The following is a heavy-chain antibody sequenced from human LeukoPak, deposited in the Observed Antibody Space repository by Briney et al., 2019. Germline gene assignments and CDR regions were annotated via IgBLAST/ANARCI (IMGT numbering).Heavy chain of an antibody. CDR1: GGSVSSSIYY. J-gene: IGHJ4*02. CDR2: IYYSGST. Sequence: SETLSLTCTVSGGSVSSSIYYWGWNRQPPGKGLEWIVSIYYSGSTSYNPSLKSRVTISVYKDKNEFSLKLTSVTAADTAVYYCASRNDILTGYVFDFWGQGTLVTVSS. D-gene: IGHD3-9*01. CDR3: ASRNDILTGYVFDF. V-gene: IGHV4-39*01.